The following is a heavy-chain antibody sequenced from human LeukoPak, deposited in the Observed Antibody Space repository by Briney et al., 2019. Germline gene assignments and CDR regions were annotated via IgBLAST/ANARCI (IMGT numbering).Heavy chain of an antibody. J-gene: IGHJ5*02. CDR3: ARGPNPFQWLVSLGFDP. V-gene: IGHV1-8*03. CDR2: MNPNSGNT. Sequence: SVKVSCKASGYTFTSYDINWVRQATGQGLEWMGWMNPNSGNTGYAQKFQGRVTITRNTSISTAYMELSSLRSEDTAVYYCARGPNPFQWLVSLGFDPWGQGTLVTVSS. D-gene: IGHD6-19*01. CDR1: GYTFTSYD.